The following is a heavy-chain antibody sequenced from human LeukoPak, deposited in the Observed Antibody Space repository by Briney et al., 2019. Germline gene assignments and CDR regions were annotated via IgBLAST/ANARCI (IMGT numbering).Heavy chain of an antibody. V-gene: IGHV3-48*01. Sequence: GGSLRLSCAASGFTFSSYSMNWVRQAPGKGLEWVSYISSSSSTIYYADSVKGRFTISRDNAKNSLYLQMNSLRAEDTAVYYCARDPPYYYDSSGYFGYFDYWGQGTLVTVSS. CDR1: GFTFSSYS. CDR3: ARDPPYYYDSSGYFGYFDY. D-gene: IGHD3-22*01. CDR2: ISSSSSTI. J-gene: IGHJ4*02.